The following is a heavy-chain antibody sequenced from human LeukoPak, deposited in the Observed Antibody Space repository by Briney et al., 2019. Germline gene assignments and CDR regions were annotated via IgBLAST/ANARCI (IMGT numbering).Heavy chain of an antibody. D-gene: IGHD6-13*01. V-gene: IGHV1-2*02. CDR3: ARDGGAAGQDY. Sequence: ASVKVSCKASGYTFTSYGISWVRQAPGQGLEWMGWINPKSGGTNYAQKFQGRVTMTRDTSISTAYMELSRLRSDDTAVYYCARDGGAAGQDYWGQGILVTVSS. CDR2: INPKSGGT. CDR1: GYTFTSYG. J-gene: IGHJ4*02.